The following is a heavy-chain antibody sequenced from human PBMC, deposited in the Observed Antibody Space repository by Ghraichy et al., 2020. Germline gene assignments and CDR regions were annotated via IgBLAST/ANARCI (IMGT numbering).Heavy chain of an antibody. V-gene: IGHV4-34*01. Sequence: GSLSLTCAVYVGSFSGRYWSWIRQPPGKGLEWVGEIIHSGSTNYNPSLKSRVIMSVDTSKNQFSLKLSSVSAADTAVYYCARGSPYYEVLTGYYFQPRAFDIWGQGTMVTVSS. D-gene: IGHD3-9*01. CDR3: ARGSPYYEVLTGYYFQPRAFDI. CDR1: VGSFSGRY. CDR2: IIHSGST. J-gene: IGHJ3*02.